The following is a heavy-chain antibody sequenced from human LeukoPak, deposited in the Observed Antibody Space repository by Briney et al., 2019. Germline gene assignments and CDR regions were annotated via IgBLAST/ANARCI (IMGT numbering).Heavy chain of an antibody. J-gene: IGHJ6*02. V-gene: IGHV1-18*04. CDR2: ISAYNGNT. Sequence: ASVKVSCKASGYTFTGYYMHWVRQAPGQGLEWMGWISAYNGNTNYAQKLQGRVTMTTDTSTSTAYMELRSLRSDDTAVYYCASSVSPSYYYGMDVWGQGTTVTVSS. CDR3: ASSVSPSYYYGMDV. CDR1: GYTFTGYY.